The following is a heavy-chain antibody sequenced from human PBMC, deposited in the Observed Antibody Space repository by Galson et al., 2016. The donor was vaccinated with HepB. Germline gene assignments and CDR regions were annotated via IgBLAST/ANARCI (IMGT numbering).Heavy chain of an antibody. J-gene: IGHJ4*02. CDR3: AKGDILYGYSTFDY. CDR1: GVTFSRYP. V-gene: IGHV3-23*01. Sequence: SLRLSCAASGVTFSRYPMSWVRQAPGKGLEWVSTISHSGGDTFYAASVRGRFTISRDNSKNMLYLQMNSLKLEDSSIYFCAKGDILYGYSTFDYWGPGTVVTVSS. D-gene: IGHD3-22*01. CDR2: ISHSGGDT.